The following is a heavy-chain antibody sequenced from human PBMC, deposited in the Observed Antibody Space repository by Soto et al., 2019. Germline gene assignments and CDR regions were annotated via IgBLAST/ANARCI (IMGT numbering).Heavy chain of an antibody. J-gene: IGHJ4*02. Sequence: QVQLVESGGGVVKPGRSLRLSCAASGFTFRNYGMHWVRQAPGKGLEWVAVIWYDGSNKYYADSVKGRFIISRDTSNNTLYLQMNNMRAEDTAVYYCSREIAPSTVTTRLGYWGQGTLVIVSS. CDR1: GFTFRNYG. CDR3: SREIAPSTVTTRLGY. CDR2: IWYDGSNK. V-gene: IGHV3-33*01. D-gene: IGHD4-17*01.